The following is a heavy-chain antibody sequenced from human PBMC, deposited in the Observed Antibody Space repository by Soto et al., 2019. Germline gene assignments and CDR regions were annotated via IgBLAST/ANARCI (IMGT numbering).Heavy chain of an antibody. CDR3: ARPVYGDYSYYFDY. V-gene: IGHV4-39*01. D-gene: IGHD4-17*01. Sequence: SETLSLTCTVSGGSISSSSYYWGWIRQPPGKGLEWIESIYYSGSTYYNPSLKSRVTISVDTSKNQFSLKLSSVTAADTAVYYCARPVYGDYSYYFDYWGQGTLVTVSS. CDR2: IYYSGST. J-gene: IGHJ4*02. CDR1: GGSISSSSYY.